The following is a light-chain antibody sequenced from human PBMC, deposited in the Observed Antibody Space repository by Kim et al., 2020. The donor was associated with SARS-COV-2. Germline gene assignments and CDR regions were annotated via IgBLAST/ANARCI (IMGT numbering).Light chain of an antibody. CDR2: KDS. V-gene: IGLV3-25*03. CDR1: ALPNQY. CDR3: QSADTSGTYVV. Sequence: PGQPTRITCTGNALPNQYAYWYQQKPGQAPVLVIYKDSERPSGIPERFSGSSSGTTVTLTISGVQAEDEADYYCQSADTSGTYVVFGRGTQLTVL. J-gene: IGLJ2*01.